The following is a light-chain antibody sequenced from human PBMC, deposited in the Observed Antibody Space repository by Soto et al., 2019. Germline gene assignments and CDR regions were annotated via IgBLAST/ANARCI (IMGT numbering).Light chain of an antibody. CDR2: DAS. V-gene: IGKV1-5*01. Sequence: DIQLTQSPSTLSGSVGDRVTITCRASQSLRGGLAWYQQRPGKAPKALIYDASTLASGVPSRFNGSGSGTEFTLTISSLQPDDFATYYCQHYNSYSEAFGQGTKVDI. CDR1: QSLRGG. J-gene: IGKJ1*01. CDR3: QHYNSYSEA.